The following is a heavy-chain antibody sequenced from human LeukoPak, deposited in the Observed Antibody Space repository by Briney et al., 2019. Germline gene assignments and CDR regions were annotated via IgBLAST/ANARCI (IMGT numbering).Heavy chain of an antibody. CDR3: ATPSYNYSYGPYGVDY. CDR2: FDPEDGET. V-gene: IGHV1-24*01. CDR1: GYTLTELS. Sequence: ASVKVSCKVSGYTLTELSMHWVRQAPGKGLEWMGGFDPEDGETIYAQKFQGRVTMTEDTSTDTAYMELSSLRSEDTAVYYCATPSYNYSYGPYGVDYWGQGTLVTVSS. D-gene: IGHD5-18*01. J-gene: IGHJ4*02.